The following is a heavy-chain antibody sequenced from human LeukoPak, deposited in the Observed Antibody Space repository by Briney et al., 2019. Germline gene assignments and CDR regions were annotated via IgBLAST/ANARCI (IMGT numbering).Heavy chain of an antibody. CDR1: GFTFSSYA. V-gene: IGHV3-23*01. CDR3: LGYCSGGNCYSGAY. J-gene: IGHJ4*02. Sequence: GGSLRLSCAASGFTFSSYAMSWVRQAPGKGLEWVSTISVSGSNTYYADSVKGRVTISRDNSKSTMYMQMNSLRVEATATYYCLGYCSGGNCYSGAYWGQGTLVTVAS. D-gene: IGHD2-15*01. CDR2: ISVSGSNT.